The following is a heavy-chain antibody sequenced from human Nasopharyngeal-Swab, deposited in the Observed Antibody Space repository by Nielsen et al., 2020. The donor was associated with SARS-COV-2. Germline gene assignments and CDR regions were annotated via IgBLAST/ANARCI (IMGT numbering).Heavy chain of an antibody. J-gene: IGHJ6*02. Sequence: ASVKVSCKASGYTFTTYNVHWVRQAPGQGLEWMGRINPSGGDTGYAQKFQGRVTMTRDTSTSTVYMEVSSLRSEDTAVYYCANRRLEDIDVWGQGTTV. CDR3: ANRRLEDIDV. CDR1: GYTFTTYN. V-gene: IGHV1-46*01. CDR2: INPSGGDT. D-gene: IGHD1-1*01.